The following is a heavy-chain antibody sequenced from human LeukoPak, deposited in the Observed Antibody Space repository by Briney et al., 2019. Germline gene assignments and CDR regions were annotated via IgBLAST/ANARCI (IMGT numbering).Heavy chain of an antibody. Sequence: PSETLSLTCTVSGGSISSCYWSWIRQPPGKGLEWIGYIYYSGSTSYNPSLKSRVTISVDTSNNQFSLKLSSVTAADTAVYYCARDTSGYRRGSFDYWGQGTLVTVSS. V-gene: IGHV4-59*01. D-gene: IGHD3-22*01. CDR2: IYYSGST. J-gene: IGHJ4*02. CDR3: ARDTSGYRRGSFDY. CDR1: GGSISSCY.